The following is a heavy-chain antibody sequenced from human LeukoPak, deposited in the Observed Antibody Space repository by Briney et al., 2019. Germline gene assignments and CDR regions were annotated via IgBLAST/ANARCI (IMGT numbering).Heavy chain of an antibody. CDR2: IYSGGST. CDR3: ARAPTPPGYYGSGSYDY. CDR1: GFTVSSNY. D-gene: IGHD3-10*01. V-gene: IGHV3-66*01. J-gene: IGHJ4*02. Sequence: GGSLRLSCAASGFTVSSNYMSWVRQAPGKGLEWVSVIYSGGSTYYADSVKGRFTISRDNSKNTLYLQMNSLRAEDTAVYYCARAPTPPGYYGSGSYDYWGQGTLVTVSS.